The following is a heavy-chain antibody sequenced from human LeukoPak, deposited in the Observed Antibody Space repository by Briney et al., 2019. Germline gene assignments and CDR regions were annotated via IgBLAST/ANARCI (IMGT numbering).Heavy chain of an antibody. Sequence: GGSLRLSCAASGFTFSSYNMNWVRQAPGKGLEWVSAISGSGGSTYYADSVKGRFTISRDNSKNTLYLQMNSLRAEDTAVYYCRMVAATYDAFDIWGQGTMVTVSS. V-gene: IGHV3-23*01. CDR1: GFTFSSYN. J-gene: IGHJ3*02. D-gene: IGHD2-15*01. CDR3: RMVAATYDAFDI. CDR2: ISGSGGST.